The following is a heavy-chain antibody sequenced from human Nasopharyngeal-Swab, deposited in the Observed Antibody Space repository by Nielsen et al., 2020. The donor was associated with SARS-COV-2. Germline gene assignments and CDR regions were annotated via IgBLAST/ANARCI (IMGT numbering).Heavy chain of an antibody. CDR3: TRCGGGCYSGRDY. CDR2: VRRKGNNYAT. D-gene: IGHD2-15*01. V-gene: IGHV3-73*01. J-gene: IGHJ4*02. CDR1: GFTFSDSA. Sequence: GGSLRLSCAASGFTFSDSAIHWVRQASGKGLEWVCRVRRKGNNYATAYSASVKGRFIIFRDDPTNTAYLQMNSLKTEDTAMYYCTRCGGGCYSGRDYWGQGTLVTVSS.